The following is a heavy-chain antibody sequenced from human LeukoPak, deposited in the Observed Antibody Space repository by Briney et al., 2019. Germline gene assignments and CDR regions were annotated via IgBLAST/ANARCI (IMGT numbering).Heavy chain of an antibody. D-gene: IGHD2-15*01. V-gene: IGHV3-30*02. Sequence: GGSLRLSCAASGFAFSSYGMHWVRHAPGKGLEWVAFIHYDGSNKYYADSVKGRFTISRDNSKNTLYLQMNSLRVDDTAVYYCAKDQRGYCSGGSCYPSTHWGQGTLVTVSS. J-gene: IGHJ4*02. CDR3: AKDQRGYCSGGSCYPSTH. CDR2: IHYDGSNK. CDR1: GFAFSSYG.